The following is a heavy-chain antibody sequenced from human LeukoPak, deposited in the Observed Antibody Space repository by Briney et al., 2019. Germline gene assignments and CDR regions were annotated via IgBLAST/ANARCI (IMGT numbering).Heavy chain of an antibody. CDR2: ISSNGGST. V-gene: IGHV3-64*01. CDR1: GFTLSSYA. CDR3: ARYLRDSSRYYFDY. Sequence: SGGSLRLSCAAAGFTLSSYAMHWDRHAPGKGLEYVSAISSNGGSTYYANSVKGRFTISRDNSKNTLYLQMGSLRAEDMAVYYSARYLRDSSRYYFDYWGQRTLVTVSS. D-gene: IGHD3-22*01. J-gene: IGHJ4*02.